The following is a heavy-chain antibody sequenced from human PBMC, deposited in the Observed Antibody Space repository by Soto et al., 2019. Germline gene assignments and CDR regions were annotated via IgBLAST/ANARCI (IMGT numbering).Heavy chain of an antibody. CDR1: GYTFTSYA. V-gene: IGHV1-3*01. J-gene: IGHJ6*03. CDR2: INAGNGNT. D-gene: IGHD2-15*01. Sequence: QVQLVQSGAEVKKPGASVKVSCKASGYTFTSYAMHWVRQAPGQRLEWMGWINAGNGNTKYSQKFQGRVTITRDTCATTAYMELSSLRSEDTAVYYCARDPGRRIYYYYMDVWGKGTTVTVSS. CDR3: ARDPGRRIYYYYMDV.